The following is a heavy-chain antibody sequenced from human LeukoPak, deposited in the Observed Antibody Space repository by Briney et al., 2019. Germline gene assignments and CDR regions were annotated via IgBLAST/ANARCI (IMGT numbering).Heavy chain of an antibody. CDR2: FYYSGST. CDR3: ARERVGITIFGVVIAHFDY. J-gene: IGHJ4*02. CDR1: GGSVSSGNYY. D-gene: IGHD3-3*01. Sequence: PSETLSLTCTVSGGSVSSGNYYWTWIRQPPGKGLEWIGYFYYSGSTNYNPSLKSRVTISVDTSKNQFSLKLSSVTAADTAVYYCARERVGITIFGVVIAHFDYWGQGTLVTVSS. V-gene: IGHV4-61*01.